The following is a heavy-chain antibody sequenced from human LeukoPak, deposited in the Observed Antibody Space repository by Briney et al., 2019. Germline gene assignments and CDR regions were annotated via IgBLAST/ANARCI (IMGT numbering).Heavy chain of an antibody. CDR1: GGTFSSYA. V-gene: IGHV1-69*13. J-gene: IGHJ4*02. CDR3: ARAGCGGDCYDY. CDR2: IIPIFGTA. D-gene: IGHD2-21*01. Sequence: SVKVSWKASGGTFSSYAISWVRQAPGQGLEWMGGIIPIFGTANYAQKFQGRVTITADESTSTAYMELSSLRSEDTAVYYCARAGCGGDCYDYWGQGTLVTVSS.